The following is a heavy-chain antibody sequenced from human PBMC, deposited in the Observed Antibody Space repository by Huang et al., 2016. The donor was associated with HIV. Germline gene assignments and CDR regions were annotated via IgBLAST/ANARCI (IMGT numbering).Heavy chain of an antibody. J-gene: IGHJ2*01. CDR2: IYTGGNT. D-gene: IGHD1-26*01. CDR3: ATGVGSTGWYFDL. Sequence: EVQLVESGGGLIQPGGSLSLSCAASGFSVIGNYMAWVRQSPGKGLEWVSMIYTGGNTYYADSVKGRFTISRDKSQNTLFLQMNSLRAEDTAVYYCATGVGSTGWYFDLWGRGTLVTVSS. V-gene: IGHV3-53*01. CDR1: GFSVIGNY.